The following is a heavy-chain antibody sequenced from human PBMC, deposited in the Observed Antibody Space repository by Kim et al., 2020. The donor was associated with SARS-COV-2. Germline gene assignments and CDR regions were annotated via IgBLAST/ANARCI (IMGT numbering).Heavy chain of an antibody. V-gene: IGHV1-8*01. CDR3: ARGVRTISNYDY. D-gene: IGHD3-9*01. J-gene: IGHJ4*02. Sequence: GYAQKFEGRVTMTMDPSITTAYMELSSLRSEDTAVYYCARGVRTISNYDYWGQGALVTVSS.